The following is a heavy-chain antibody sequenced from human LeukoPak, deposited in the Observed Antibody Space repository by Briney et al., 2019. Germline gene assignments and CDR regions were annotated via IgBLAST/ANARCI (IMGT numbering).Heavy chain of an antibody. CDR2: IWYDGSNK. J-gene: IGHJ6*03. V-gene: IGHV3-33*06. Sequence: GRSLRLSCAASGFTFSSYGMHWVRQAPGKGLEWVAVIWYDGSNKYYADSVEGRFTISRDDSKNTLYLQMNSLRAEDTAVYYCAKAGYSYGGYYCMDVWGKGTTVTVSS. CDR1: GFTFSSYG. D-gene: IGHD5-18*01. CDR3: AKAGYSYGGYYCMDV.